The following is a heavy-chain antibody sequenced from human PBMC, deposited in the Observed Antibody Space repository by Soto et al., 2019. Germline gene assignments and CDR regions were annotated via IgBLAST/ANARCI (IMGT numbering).Heavy chain of an antibody. D-gene: IGHD3-10*01. CDR2: IKQDVIEK. J-gene: IGHJ4*02. Sequence: VVSLILSCSASGFTFISDGISWFRQAPVKGLEWVANIKQDVIEKYYVYSVKCRFTISRDNAKNSLYLQMNSLRAADTAVYYCEREWFGKGLDSWGQGTLVTVSS. CDR3: EREWFGKGLDS. V-gene: IGHV3-7*01. CDR1: GFTFISDG.